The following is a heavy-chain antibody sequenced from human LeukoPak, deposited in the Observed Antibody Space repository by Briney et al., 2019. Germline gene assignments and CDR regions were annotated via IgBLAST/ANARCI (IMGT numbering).Heavy chain of an antibody. CDR1: GFTFSSYW. CDR3: AREWYDYGGNSGDAYGY. V-gene: IGHV3-7*01. J-gene: IGHJ4*02. CDR2: IKQDGSEK. Sequence: PGGSLRLSCAASGFTFSSYWMSWVRQAPGKGLEWVANIKQDGSEKYYVDSVKGRFTISRDNAKNSLYLQMNSLRAEDTAVYYCAREWYDYGGNSGDAYGYWGQGTLVTVSS. D-gene: IGHD4-23*01.